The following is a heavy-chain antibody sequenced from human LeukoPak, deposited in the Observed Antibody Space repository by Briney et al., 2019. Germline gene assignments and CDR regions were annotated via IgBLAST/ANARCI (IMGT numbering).Heavy chain of an antibody. V-gene: IGHV4-34*01. CDR3: ARGIGNYYYMDV. J-gene: IGHJ6*03. CDR2: INHSGST. D-gene: IGHD3-10*01. Sequence: SETLSLTCAVYGGSFSGYYWSWIRQPPGKGLEWLGEINHSGSTNYNPSLKSRVTISVDTSKNQFSLKLSSVTAADTAVYYCARGIGNYYYMDVWGKGTTVTVSS. CDR1: GGSFSGYY.